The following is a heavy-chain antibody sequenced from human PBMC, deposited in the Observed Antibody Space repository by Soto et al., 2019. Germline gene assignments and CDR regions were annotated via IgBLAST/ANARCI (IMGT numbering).Heavy chain of an antibody. V-gene: IGHV3-33*06. CDR3: AKAIGISVVDY. D-gene: IGHD1-20*01. J-gene: IGHJ4*02. Sequence: AGGSLRLSCAASGFTFSSYGMHWVRQAPGKGLEWVAVIWYDGSNKYYADSVKGRFTISRDNSKNTLYLQMNSLRAEDTAVYYCAKAIGISVVDYWGQGTLVTVSS. CDR2: IWYDGSNK. CDR1: GFTFSSYG.